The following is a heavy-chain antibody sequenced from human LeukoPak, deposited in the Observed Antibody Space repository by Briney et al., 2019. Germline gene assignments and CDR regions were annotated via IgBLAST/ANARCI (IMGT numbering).Heavy chain of an antibody. J-gene: IGHJ4*02. Sequence: PGGSLRLSCAASGFTFSSYWMHWVRQAPGKGLVWVSRINSDGSSTSYADSVKGRFTISRDNAKNTLYLQMNSLRVDDTAVYYCARAVVPAAVPYFWGQGTLVTVSP. CDR1: GFTFSSYW. CDR2: INSDGSST. CDR3: ARAVVPAAVPYF. V-gene: IGHV3-74*01. D-gene: IGHD2-15*01.